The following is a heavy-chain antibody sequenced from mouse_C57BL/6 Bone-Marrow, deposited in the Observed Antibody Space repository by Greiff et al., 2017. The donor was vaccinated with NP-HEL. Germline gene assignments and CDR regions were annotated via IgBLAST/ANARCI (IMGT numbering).Heavy chain of an antibody. CDR1: GYTFTSYW. J-gene: IGHJ2*01. Sequence: QVHVKQPGAELVKPGASVKLSCKASGYTFTSYWMHWVKQRPGQGLEWIGMIHPNSGSTNYNEKFKSKATLTVDKSSSTAYMQLSSLTSEDSAVYYCARWGTTVVGFDYWGQGTTLTVSS. D-gene: IGHD1-1*01. V-gene: IGHV1-64*01. CDR3: ARWGTTVVGFDY. CDR2: IHPNSGST.